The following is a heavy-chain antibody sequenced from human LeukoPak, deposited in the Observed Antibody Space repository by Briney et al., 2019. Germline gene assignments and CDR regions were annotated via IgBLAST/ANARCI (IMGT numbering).Heavy chain of an antibody. CDR3: ARGGEGNTVLDY. CDR1: GFTFSSYS. D-gene: IGHD1/OR15-1a*01. V-gene: IGHV3-21*01. J-gene: IGHJ4*02. CDR2: ISSSSSYI. Sequence: GGSLRLSCAASGFTFSSYSMNWVRQAPGKGLEWVSSISSSSSYIYYADSVKGRFTISRDNAKNSLYLQMSSLRAEDTAVYYCARGGEGNTVLDYWGQGTLVTVSS.